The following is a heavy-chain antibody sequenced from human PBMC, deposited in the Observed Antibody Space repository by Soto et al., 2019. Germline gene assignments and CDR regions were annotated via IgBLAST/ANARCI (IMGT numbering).Heavy chain of an antibody. J-gene: IGHJ2*01. CDR2: ISGSGGST. Sequence: VQLLESGGGLVQPGGSLRLSCAASGFTFSSYAMSWVRQAPGKGLEWVSAISGSGGSTYYADSVKGRFTISRDNSKNTLYLQMNSLRAEDTAVYYCASLTSGWYLGTGYFDLWGRGTLVTVSS. D-gene: IGHD6-19*01. V-gene: IGHV3-23*01. CDR3: ASLTSGWYLGTGYFDL. CDR1: GFTFSSYA.